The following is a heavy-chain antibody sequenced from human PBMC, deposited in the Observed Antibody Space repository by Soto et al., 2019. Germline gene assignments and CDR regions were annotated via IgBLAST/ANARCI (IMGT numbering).Heavy chain of an antibody. CDR1: GFIFSSFG. Sequence: QVQLVESGGGVVQPGGSLRLSCAPSGFIFSSFGMHWVRQAPGKGLEWVAVIRYDGSNKYYGDSVKGRFTISRDNSKNTLYLQMNSLRVEDTAVYYCARVKQGRGGYDSPFDYRGQGTLVTVSS. J-gene: IGHJ4*02. CDR2: IRYDGSNK. D-gene: IGHD5-12*01. V-gene: IGHV3-33*03. CDR3: ARVKQGRGGYDSPFDY.